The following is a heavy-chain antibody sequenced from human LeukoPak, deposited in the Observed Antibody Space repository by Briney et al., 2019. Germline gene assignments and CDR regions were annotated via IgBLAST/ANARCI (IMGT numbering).Heavy chain of an antibody. V-gene: IGHV4-39*07. D-gene: IGHD6-13*01. CDR1: GGSISSSSYY. Sequence: SETLSLTCTVSGGSISSSSYYWGWIRQPPGKGLEWIGSIYYSGSTYYNPSLKSRVTISVDTSKNQFSLKLNSVTAADTAVYYCARDAPLAAAAVFDAFDIWGQGTMVTVSS. CDR2: IYYSGST. J-gene: IGHJ3*02. CDR3: ARDAPLAAAAVFDAFDI.